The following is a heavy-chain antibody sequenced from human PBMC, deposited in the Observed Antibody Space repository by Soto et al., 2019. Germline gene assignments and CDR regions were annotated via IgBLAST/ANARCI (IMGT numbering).Heavy chain of an antibody. CDR1: GYTFTSYG. J-gene: IGHJ5*02. D-gene: IGHD3-3*01. CDR3: AREHGTPRSTNNWFDP. V-gene: IGHV1-18*01. Sequence: ASVQVSCTSSGYTFTSYGISWVRQAPGQGLEWMGWISAYNGNTNYAQKLQGRVTMTTDTSTSTAYMELRSLRSDDTAVYYCAREHGTPRSTNNWFDPWGKGTLVTVSS. CDR2: ISAYNGNT.